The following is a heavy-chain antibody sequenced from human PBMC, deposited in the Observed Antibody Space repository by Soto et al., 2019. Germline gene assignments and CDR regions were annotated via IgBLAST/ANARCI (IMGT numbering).Heavy chain of an antibody. J-gene: IGHJ4*02. CDR3: AIDLWWYTH. D-gene: IGHD2-15*01. V-gene: IGHV3-23*01. CDR2: ISGGGSGA. Sequence: EVPLLESGGGLVQPGGSLRLSCTASGFTFSDHVMTWVRQAPGKGLEWLSGISGGGSGAYYADSVKGRFTVSRANSNNTLFLQMDSLRVEDTAVYYCAIDLWWYTHWGQGTLVTVSS. CDR1: GFTFSDHV.